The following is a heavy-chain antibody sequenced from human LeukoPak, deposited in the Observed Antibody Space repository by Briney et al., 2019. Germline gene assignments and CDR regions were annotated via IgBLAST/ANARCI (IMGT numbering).Heavy chain of an antibody. CDR1: GFTFSSYA. D-gene: IGHD5-18*01. CDR2: INDRGGST. CDR3: AKYRGYSYGTRYFDY. Sequence: GGSLRLSCAASGFTFSSYAMSWVRQLPGKGLERLSYINDRGGSTYYADSVKGRFVISRDNSKNSLYLQMNSLRAEDTAVYYCAKYRGYSYGTRYFDYWGQGTLVTVSS. V-gene: IGHV3-23*01. J-gene: IGHJ4*02.